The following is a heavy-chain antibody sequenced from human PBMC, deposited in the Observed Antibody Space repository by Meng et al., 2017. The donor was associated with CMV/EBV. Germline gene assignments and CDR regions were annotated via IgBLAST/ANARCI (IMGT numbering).Heavy chain of an antibody. D-gene: IGHD6-13*01. CDR1: GFSLSTSGVG. CDR3: ARIAAAGRFDY. J-gene: IGHJ4*02. CDR2: IYWDDDK. V-gene: IGHV2-5*02. Sequence: TLKGSGPTLVKPTHTLTRTCTCSGFSLSTSGVGVGWIRQPPGKALEWLALIYWDDDKRYSPSLKSRLTITKDTSKNQVVLTMTNMDPVDTATYYCARIAAAGRFDYWGQGTLVTVSS.